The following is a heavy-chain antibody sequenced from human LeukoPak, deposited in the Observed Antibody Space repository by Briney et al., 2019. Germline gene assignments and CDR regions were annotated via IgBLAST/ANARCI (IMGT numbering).Heavy chain of an antibody. V-gene: IGHV4-34*01. Sequence: SETLSLTCAVYGGSFSGYYWSWIRQPPGKGLEWIGEINHSGSTNYNPSLKSRVTISVDTSKNQFSLKLSSVTAADTAVYYCARVVRSVDYWGQGALVTVSS. CDR2: INHSGST. CDR1: GGSFSGYY. J-gene: IGHJ4*02. CDR3: ARVVRSVDY. D-gene: IGHD2-2*01.